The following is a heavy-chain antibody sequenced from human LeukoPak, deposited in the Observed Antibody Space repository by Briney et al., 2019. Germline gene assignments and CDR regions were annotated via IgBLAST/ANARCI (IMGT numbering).Heavy chain of an antibody. D-gene: IGHD2-2*01. CDR2: INHSGST. CDR3: ARGADIVVVPAAIWYYYGMDV. J-gene: IGHJ6*04. CDR1: GGSFSGYY. Sequence: PSETLSLTCAVYGGSFSGYYWSWIRQPPGKGLEWIGEINHSGSTNYNPSLKSRATISVDTSKNQFSLKLSSVTAADTAVYYCARGADIVVVPAAIWYYYGMDVWGKGSTVTVSS. V-gene: IGHV4-34*01.